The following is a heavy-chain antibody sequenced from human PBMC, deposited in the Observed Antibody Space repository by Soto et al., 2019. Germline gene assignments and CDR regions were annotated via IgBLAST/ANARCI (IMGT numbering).Heavy chain of an antibody. V-gene: IGHV3-15*01. J-gene: IGHJ4*02. CDR3: TTDPYYYDSSGYYLGY. CDR2: IKSKTDGGTT. Sequence: EVQLLQSGGDLVQPGGSLRLSCAASGLTSSTYAMSWVRQAPGKGLEWVGRIKSKTDGGTTDYAAPVKGRFTISRDDSKNTLYLQMNSLKTEDTAVYYCTTDPYYYDSSGYYLGYWGQGTLVTVSS. CDR1: GLTSSTYA. D-gene: IGHD3-22*01.